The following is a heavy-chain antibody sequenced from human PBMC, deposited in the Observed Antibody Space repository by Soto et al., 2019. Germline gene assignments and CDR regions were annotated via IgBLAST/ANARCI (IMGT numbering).Heavy chain of an antibody. CDR1: GGTFSRYA. J-gene: IGHJ6*02. CDR2: IIPIFGTA. Sequence: SVKVSCKASGGTFSRYAISWVRQAPGQGLEWMGGIIPIFGTANYAQKFQGRVTITADESTSTAYMELSSLRSEDTAVYYCARGRWYYYGSGGNYYYYGMDVWGQGTTVTVSS. D-gene: IGHD3-10*01. CDR3: ARGRWYYYGSGGNYYYYGMDV. V-gene: IGHV1-69*13.